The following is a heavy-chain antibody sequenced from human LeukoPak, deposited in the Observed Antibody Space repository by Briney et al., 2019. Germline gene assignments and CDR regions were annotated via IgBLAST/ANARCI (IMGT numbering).Heavy chain of an antibody. CDR1: GFTFSSYS. J-gene: IGHJ6*03. CDR3: ARDHAFSYYYYYMDV. V-gene: IGHV3-21*01. Sequence: SGGSLRLSCAASGFTFSSYSKNWVRQAPGKGLEWVSSISSSSSYIYYADSVKGRFTISRDNAKNSLYLQMNSLRAEDTAVYYCARDHAFSYYYYYMDVWGKGTTVTVSS. CDR2: ISSSSSYI. D-gene: IGHD3-3*01.